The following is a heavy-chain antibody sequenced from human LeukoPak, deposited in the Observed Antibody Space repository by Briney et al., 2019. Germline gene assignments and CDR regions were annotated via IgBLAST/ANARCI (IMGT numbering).Heavy chain of an antibody. CDR2: IIPIFGTA. J-gene: IGHJ4*02. V-gene: IGHV1-69*13. D-gene: IGHD2-21*01. CDR3: ARAIVVVPTQIVFDY. CDR1: GGTFSSYA. Sequence: PVKVSCKASGGTFSSYAISWVRQAPGQGLEWMGGIIPIFGTANYAQKFQGRVTITADESTSTAYMELSSLRSEDTAVYYCARAIVVVPTQIVFDYWGQGTLVTVSS.